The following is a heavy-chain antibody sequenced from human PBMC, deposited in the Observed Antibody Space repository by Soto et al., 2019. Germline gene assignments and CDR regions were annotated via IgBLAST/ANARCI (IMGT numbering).Heavy chain of an antibody. Sequence: SETLSLTCTVSGGSISSYYWSWIRQPPGKGLERIGYIYYSGSTNYNPSLKSRVTISVDTSKNQFSLKLSSVTAADTAVYYCARVPAEYSGSYPAGYWFDPWGQGTLVTVSS. J-gene: IGHJ5*02. CDR1: GGSISSYY. CDR2: IYYSGST. CDR3: ARVPAEYSGSYPAGYWFDP. V-gene: IGHV4-59*08. D-gene: IGHD1-26*01.